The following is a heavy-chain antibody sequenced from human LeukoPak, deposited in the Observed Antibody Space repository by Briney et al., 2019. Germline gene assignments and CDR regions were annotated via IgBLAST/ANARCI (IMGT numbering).Heavy chain of an antibody. J-gene: IGHJ4*02. V-gene: IGHV1-18*01. CDR1: GYTFTNYG. Sequence: ASVKVSCKASGYTFTNYGVSWVRQAPGQGLEWMGWISASNGNTNYAQNLQGRITMTTDTSTNTACMELRSLRSDDTAVYYCARDRAVVVIAAPAYWGQGTLVTVSS. CDR2: ISASNGNT. D-gene: IGHD2-15*01. CDR3: ARDRAVVVIAAPAY.